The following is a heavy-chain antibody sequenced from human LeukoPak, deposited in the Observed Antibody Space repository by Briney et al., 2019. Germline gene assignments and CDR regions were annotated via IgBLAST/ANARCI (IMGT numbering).Heavy chain of an antibody. Sequence: PSETLSLTCTASGGSISSSDYYWGWIRQPPRKGLERTGCIHYSGNTYYNPSLKSRVTISVDTSRNHFSLRLSSVTAADTAVYYCARPRAAAAGTGFDYWGQGTLVTVSS. CDR2: IHYSGNT. CDR1: GGSISSSDYY. CDR3: ARPRAAAAGTGFDY. V-gene: IGHV4-39*02. J-gene: IGHJ4*02. D-gene: IGHD6-13*01.